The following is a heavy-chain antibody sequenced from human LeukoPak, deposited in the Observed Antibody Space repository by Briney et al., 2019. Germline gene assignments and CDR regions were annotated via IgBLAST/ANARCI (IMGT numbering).Heavy chain of an antibody. Sequence: ASVKVSCKASGYTFTGYYMHWVRQAPGQGLEWMGWINPNSGGTNYAQKFQGRVTMTRDTSISTAYMELSRLRSDDTAVYYCASAWGGVPAAPSYFDYWGQGTLVTVSS. V-gene: IGHV1-2*02. CDR3: ASAWGGVPAAPSYFDY. CDR1: GYTFTGYY. D-gene: IGHD2-2*01. J-gene: IGHJ4*02. CDR2: INPNSGGT.